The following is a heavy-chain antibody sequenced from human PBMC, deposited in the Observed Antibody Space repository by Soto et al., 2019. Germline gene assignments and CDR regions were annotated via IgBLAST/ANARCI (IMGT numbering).Heavy chain of an antibody. V-gene: IGHV3-21*01. D-gene: IGHD2-2*01. Sequence: PGGSLRLSCGSSGFTFSSYSMNLVRQAPGKGLEWVSSISSSSSYIYYADSVKGRFTISRDNAKNSLYLQMNSLRAEDTAVYYCARVGGGYQLLHAFDIWGQGTMVTVSS. CDR3: ARVGGGYQLLHAFDI. CDR1: GFTFSSYS. CDR2: ISSSSSYI. J-gene: IGHJ3*02.